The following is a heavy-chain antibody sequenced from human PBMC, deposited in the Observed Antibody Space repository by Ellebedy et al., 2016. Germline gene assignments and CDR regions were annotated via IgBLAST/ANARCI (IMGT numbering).Heavy chain of an antibody. V-gene: IGHV1-18*01. J-gene: IGHJ4*02. CDR1: GYTFTSHG. D-gene: IGHD6-13*01. CDR2: ISAYNGNT. CDR3: ARDLYSSSWLGREYYFDY. Sequence: ASVKVSCKASGYTFTSHGISWVRQAPGQGLEWMGWISAYNGNTNYAQKLQGRVTMSTDTSTSTAYMELRSLRSDDTAVYYCARDLYSSSWLGREYYFDYWGQGTLVTVSS.